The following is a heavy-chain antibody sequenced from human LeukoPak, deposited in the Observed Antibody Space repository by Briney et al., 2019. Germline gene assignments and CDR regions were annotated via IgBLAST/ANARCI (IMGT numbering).Heavy chain of an antibody. J-gene: IGHJ6*02. D-gene: IGHD3-3*01. CDR2: VNPSGGST. V-gene: IGHV1-46*01. CDR1: GYTFTSYY. Sequence: VASVKVSCKASGYTFTSYYMHWVRQAPGQGLEWMGTVNPSGGSTSYAQKFQGRVTMTRDTSTSTVYMELSSLRSEDTAVYYCARAYYDFWSGYYTPLPPQIYYYYYYGMDVWGQGTTVTVSS. CDR3: ARAYYDFWSGYYTPLPPQIYYYYYYGMDV.